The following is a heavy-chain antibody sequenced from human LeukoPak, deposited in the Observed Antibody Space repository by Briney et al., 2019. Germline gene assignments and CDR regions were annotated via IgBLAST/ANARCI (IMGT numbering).Heavy chain of an antibody. V-gene: IGHV7-4-1*02. CDR1: GYTFISYA. J-gene: IGHJ5*02. D-gene: IGHD3-3*01. CDR3: ARKANFWSGYSYWFDP. Sequence: GASVKASCKASGYTFISYAMNWVRQAPGQGLEWMGWINTNTGNPTYAQGFTGRFVFSLDTSVSTAYLQISSLKAEDTAVYYCARKANFWSGYSYWFDPWGQGPLVTVSS. CDR2: INTNTGNP.